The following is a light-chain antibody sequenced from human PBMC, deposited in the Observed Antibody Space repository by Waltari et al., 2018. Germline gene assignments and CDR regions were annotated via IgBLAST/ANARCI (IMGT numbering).Light chain of an antibody. CDR3: SSYTSSSTLVV. V-gene: IGLV2-14*01. CDR2: EVG. Sequence: QSALTQPASVSGSPGQSITIPCTGTTRDVGAYHYVPWYQQHPGKAPKLMIYEVGNRPSGVSNRFSGSKSGNTASLTISGLQAEDEADYYCSSYTSSSTLVVFGGGTKLTVL. J-gene: IGLJ2*01. CDR1: TRDVGAYHY.